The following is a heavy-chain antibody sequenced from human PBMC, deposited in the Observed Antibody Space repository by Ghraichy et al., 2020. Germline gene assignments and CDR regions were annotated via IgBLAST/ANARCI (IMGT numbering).Heavy chain of an antibody. Sequence: SETLSLTCTVSGGSISSYYWSWIRQPPGKGLEWIGYIYNSGSTNYNSGSTNYNPSLKSRVTISVDTSKNQFSLKLSSVTAADTAVYYCARGLRGYSSSWAADYWGQGTLVTVSS. D-gene: IGHD6-13*01. V-gene: IGHV4-59*12. CDR3: ARGLRGYSSSWAADY. CDR1: GGSISSYY. CDR2: IYNSGSTNYNSGST. J-gene: IGHJ4*02.